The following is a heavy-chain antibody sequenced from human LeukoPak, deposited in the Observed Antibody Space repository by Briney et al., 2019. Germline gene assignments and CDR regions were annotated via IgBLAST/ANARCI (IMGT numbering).Heavy chain of an antibody. CDR2: IYGDGST. CDR3: ARDLTYGGKRGFYFDY. D-gene: IGHD4-23*01. J-gene: IGHJ4*02. V-gene: IGHV3-66*01. Sequence: GGSLRLSCAASTFTVSDKYMSWVRQAPGKGLEWVSVIYGDGSTYYADSVKGRFTMSRDNSKNTVYLQMNSLGAEDTAVYYCARDLTYGGKRGFYFDYWGQGTLVTVSS. CDR1: TFTVSDKY.